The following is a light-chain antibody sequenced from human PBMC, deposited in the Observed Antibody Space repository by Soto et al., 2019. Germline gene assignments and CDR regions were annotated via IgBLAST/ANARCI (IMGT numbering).Light chain of an antibody. J-gene: IGLJ2*01. V-gene: IGLV1-47*01. CDR2: RND. CDR1: SSNIGKNF. Sequence: QLVLTQPPSASGTPGQRVTISCSGASSNIGKNFVYWYQQLPRTTPKLLISRNDQRPSGVPERFSGSKSGNTASLTISGLQAEDEADYYCSSYTSSSTLVVFGGGTKLTVL. CDR3: SSYTSSSTLVV.